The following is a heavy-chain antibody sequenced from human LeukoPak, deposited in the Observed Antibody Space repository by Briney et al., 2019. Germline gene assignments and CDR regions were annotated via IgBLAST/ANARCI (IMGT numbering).Heavy chain of an antibody. CDR1: GFTFSTYA. CDR3: ARDYGYGPFDY. J-gene: IGHJ4*02. CDR2: ISSSSSYI. Sequence: NPGGSLRLSCAASGFTFSTYAMSWVRQAPGKGLEWVSSISSSSSYIYYADSVKGRFTISRDNAKNSLYLQMNSLRAEDTAVYYCARDYGYGPFDYWGQGTLVTVSS. V-gene: IGHV3-21*01. D-gene: IGHD5-12*01.